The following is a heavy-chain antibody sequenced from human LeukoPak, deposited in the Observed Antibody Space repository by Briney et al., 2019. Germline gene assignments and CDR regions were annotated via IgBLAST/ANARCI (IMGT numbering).Heavy chain of an antibody. CDR3: ARESDSSGWYDS. V-gene: IGHV3-43*02. D-gene: IGHD3-22*01. CDR2: ISGDGGST. Sequence: GGSLRLSCAAPGFSFDDYAIHWVRQAPGRGLEWVSLISGDGGSTFYADSVKGRFTISRDNSKNSLYLQMSSLRSEDTALYYCARESDSSGWYDSWGQGTLVTVSS. J-gene: IGHJ5*01. CDR1: GFSFDDYA.